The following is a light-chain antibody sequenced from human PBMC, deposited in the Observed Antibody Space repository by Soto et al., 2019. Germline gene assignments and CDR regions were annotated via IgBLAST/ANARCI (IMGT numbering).Light chain of an antibody. CDR3: QQHNNWHCT. J-gene: IGKJ1*01. CDR1: QSVSHS. CDR2: DAS. V-gene: IGKV3-11*01. Sequence: EIVLTQSPSTLSLSPGERATLSCRASQSVSHSLAWYQHKPGQAPRLLIYDASNWATGIPSRFSGSGSGTDFTLTISSLEPEDSAIYYCQQHNNWHCTFGQGTKVEIK.